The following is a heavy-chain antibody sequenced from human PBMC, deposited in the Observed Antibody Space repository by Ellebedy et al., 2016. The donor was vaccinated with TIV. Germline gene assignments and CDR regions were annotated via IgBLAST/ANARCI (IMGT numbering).Heavy chain of an antibody. CDR3: ARDLSGYSYGWGYYYYGMDV. CDR2: INPNSGGT. CDR1: GYTFTGYY. J-gene: IGHJ6*02. Sequence: ASVKVSXXASGYTFTGYYMHWVRQAPGQGLEWMGWINPNSGGTNYAQKFQGRVTMTRDTSISTAYMELSRLRSDDTAVYYCARDLSGYSYGWGYYYYGMDVWGQGTTVTVSS. V-gene: IGHV1-2*02. D-gene: IGHD5-18*01.